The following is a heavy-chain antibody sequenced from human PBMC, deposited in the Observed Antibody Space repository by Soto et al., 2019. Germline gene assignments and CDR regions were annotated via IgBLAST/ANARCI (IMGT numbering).Heavy chain of an antibody. D-gene: IGHD3-22*01. V-gene: IGHV3-48*02. CDR1: GFTFSSYS. Sequence: RGSLRLSCAASGFTFSSYSMNWVRQAPGKGLEWVSYISSSSSTIYYADSVKGRFTISRDNAKNSLYLQMNSLRDEDTAVYYCARGDEYDRSGIRLNWFDPWGQGTLGTVSS. CDR2: ISSSSSTI. J-gene: IGHJ5*02. CDR3: ARGDEYDRSGIRLNWFDP.